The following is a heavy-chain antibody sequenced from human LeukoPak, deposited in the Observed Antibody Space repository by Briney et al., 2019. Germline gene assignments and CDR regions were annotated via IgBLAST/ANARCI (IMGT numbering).Heavy chain of an antibody. CDR2: ISAYNGNT. CDR1: GYTFTSYG. Sequence: ASVEVSCKASGYTFTSYGISWVRQAPGQGFEWMGWISAYNGNTNYAQKLQGRVTMTTDTSTSTAYMELRSLRSDDTAVYYCARDYYDSSGYYYKLDWGQGTLVTVSS. J-gene: IGHJ4*02. D-gene: IGHD3-22*01. V-gene: IGHV1-18*01. CDR3: ARDYYDSSGYYYKLD.